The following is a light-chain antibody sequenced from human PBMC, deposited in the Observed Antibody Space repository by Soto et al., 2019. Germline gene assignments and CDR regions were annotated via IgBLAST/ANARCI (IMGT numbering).Light chain of an antibody. V-gene: IGKV3-20*01. J-gene: IGKJ4*01. CDR2: GAS. Sequence: EIVLTRSPGTLSLSPGESGTLSCRAGQTLSSSSLAWYQQKPGQAPRLLIYGASNRASGIPDRFSGGGSGTDFTLTISRLEPEDFAVYYCHQYGSSPLTFGGGTQVEI. CDR3: HQYGSSPLT. CDR1: QTLSSSS.